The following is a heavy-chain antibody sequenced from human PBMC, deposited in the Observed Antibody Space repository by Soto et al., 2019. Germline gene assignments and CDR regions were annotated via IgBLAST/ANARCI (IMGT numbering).Heavy chain of an antibody. CDR2: INQDGGAT. Sequence: GSLRLSCAASGFSFGDFWMRWVRQAPGKGLEWVASINQDGGATYYVDSVKGQFTISRDNAKNSLFLQMNSLTVVDTAVYFCTRVSRSSGFAYWGQGTLVTVSS. CDR3: TRVSRSSGFAY. V-gene: IGHV3-7*01. J-gene: IGHJ4*02. CDR1: GFSFGDFW. D-gene: IGHD6-6*01.